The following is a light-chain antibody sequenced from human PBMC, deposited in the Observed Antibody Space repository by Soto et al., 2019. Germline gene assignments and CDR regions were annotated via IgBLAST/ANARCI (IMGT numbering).Light chain of an antibody. CDR3: HQYNSWPPGT. CDR2: DAT. CDR1: QSISRS. J-gene: IGKJ2*01. Sequence: EIVLTQSPAILSVSPGERATLSCRASQSISRSLPWYQQKPGQAPRLLISDATARATGIPARFSGSGSGTEVTLTISSLQSEDFALYYCHQYNSWPPGTFGQGTKVEIK. V-gene: IGKV3-15*01.